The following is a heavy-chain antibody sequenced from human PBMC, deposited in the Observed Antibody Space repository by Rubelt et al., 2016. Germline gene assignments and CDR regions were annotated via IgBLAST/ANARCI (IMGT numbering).Heavy chain of an antibody. Sequence: GKGLEWVSSISSSSSYIYYADSVKGRFTISRDNAKNSLYLQMNSLRDEDTAVYYCASRDPTYYYDSSGYYRPHDFDYWGQGTLVTVSS. V-gene: IGHV3-21*01. CDR2: ISSSSSYI. D-gene: IGHD3-22*01. J-gene: IGHJ4*02. CDR3: ASRDPTYYYDSSGYYRPHDFDY.